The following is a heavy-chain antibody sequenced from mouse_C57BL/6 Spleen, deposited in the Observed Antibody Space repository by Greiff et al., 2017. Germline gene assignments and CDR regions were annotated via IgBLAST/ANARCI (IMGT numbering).Heavy chain of an antibody. CDR2: ISYDGSN. Sequence: EVKVEESGPGLVKPSQSLSLTCSVTGYSITSGYYWNWIRQFPGNKLEWMGYISYDGSNNYNPSLKNRISITRDTSKNQFFLKLNSVTTEDTATYYCAREEDGYSPFAYWGQGTLVTVSA. J-gene: IGHJ3*01. CDR1: GYSITSGYY. V-gene: IGHV3-6*01. CDR3: AREEDGYSPFAY. D-gene: IGHD2-3*01.